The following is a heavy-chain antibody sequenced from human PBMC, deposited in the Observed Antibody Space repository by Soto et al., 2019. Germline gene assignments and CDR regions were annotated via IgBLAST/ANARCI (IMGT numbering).Heavy chain of an antibody. V-gene: IGHV1-69*01. CDR2: IIPIFGTA. Sequence: QVQLVQSGAEVKKPGSSVKVSCKASGGTFSSYAISWVRQAPGQGLEWMGGIIPIFGTANYAQKFQGRVTITGNESTSTANLELRGMRSDDTAVYYCPSNSCGGDFLNWFDAWGQGTLVTVSS. D-gene: IGHD2-21*02. CDR3: PSNSCGGDFLNWFDA. CDR1: GGTFSSYA. J-gene: IGHJ5*02.